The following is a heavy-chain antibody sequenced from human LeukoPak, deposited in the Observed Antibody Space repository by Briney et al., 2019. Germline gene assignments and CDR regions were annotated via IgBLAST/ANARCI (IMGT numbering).Heavy chain of an antibody. D-gene: IGHD4-11*01. CDR1: GFTFSTYW. Sequence: TGGSLRLSCVASGFTFSTYWMHWVRQAPGKGQVWVSQINREGSSTSYADSVKGRFTISRDNAKNTLYLQMNRLRDEDTAVYYCARGYNNYDNNWFDPWGQGTLVTVS. CDR2: INREGSST. V-gene: IGHV3-74*01. CDR3: ARGYNNYDNNWFDP. J-gene: IGHJ5*02.